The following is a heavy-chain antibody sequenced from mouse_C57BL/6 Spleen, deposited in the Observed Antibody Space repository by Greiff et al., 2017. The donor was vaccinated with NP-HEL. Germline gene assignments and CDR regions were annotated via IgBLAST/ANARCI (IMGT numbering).Heavy chain of an antibody. CDR3: ARVRELGQFDY. CDR2: ISDGGSYT. D-gene: IGHD4-1*01. V-gene: IGHV5-4*01. J-gene: IGHJ2*01. Sequence: EVQLVESGGGLVKPGGSLKLSCAASGFTFSSYAMSWVRQTPEKRLEWVATISDGGSYTYYPANVKGRFTISRDNAKNNLYLQMSHLKSENTAMYYCARVRELGQFDYWGQGTTLTVSS. CDR1: GFTFSSYA.